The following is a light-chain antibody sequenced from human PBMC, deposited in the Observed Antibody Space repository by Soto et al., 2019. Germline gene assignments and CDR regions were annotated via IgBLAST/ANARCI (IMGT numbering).Light chain of an antibody. Sequence: EIVLTQSPDTLSLSPGDSATLSCRASQSVINNYLAWYQQMPGRAPRLLIYGASNRATGVPDRFIGIGTVTDFTLISSRLEPEVFAVFYCQQYHGSINFGQGTRLEI. J-gene: IGKJ5*01. CDR3: QQYHGSIN. V-gene: IGKV3-20*01. CDR2: GAS. CDR1: QSVINNY.